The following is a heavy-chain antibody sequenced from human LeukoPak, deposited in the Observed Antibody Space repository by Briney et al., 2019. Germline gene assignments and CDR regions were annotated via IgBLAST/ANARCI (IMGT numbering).Heavy chain of an antibody. Sequence: GGSLRLSCAASGFTFSNYGMHWVRQAPGKGLEWVAMVSFDGSNKDYADSVKGRFTISRDNSKNTLYLQMNSLRAEDTAVYYCASGRQLGYWGQGTLVTVSS. CDR2: VSFDGSNK. D-gene: IGHD6-13*01. CDR1: GFTFSNYG. CDR3: ASGRQLGY. V-gene: IGHV3-30*03. J-gene: IGHJ4*02.